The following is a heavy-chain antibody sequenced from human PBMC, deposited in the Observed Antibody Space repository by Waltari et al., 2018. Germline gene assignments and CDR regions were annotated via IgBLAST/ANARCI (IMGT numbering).Heavy chain of an antibody. V-gene: IGHV3-7*01. CDR1: GFSFTDYW. J-gene: IGHJ4*02. Sequence: EVHLVESGGGLVQPGGSLRLSCAAYGFSFTDYWMSCVRQAPGKGPEWVANIHKDGSEKNYVDYVKGRFTISRDNAKDSVYLQMNSLRADDTAMYYCVRDHWGPDYWGQGTLVTVSS. CDR3: VRDHWGPDY. D-gene: IGHD7-27*01. CDR2: IHKDGSEK.